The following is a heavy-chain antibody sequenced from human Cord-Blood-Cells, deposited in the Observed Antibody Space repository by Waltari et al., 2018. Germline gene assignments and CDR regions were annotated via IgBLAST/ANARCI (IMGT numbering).Heavy chain of an antibody. V-gene: IGHV3-53*01. Sequence: EVQLVESGGGLIQPGGSLRLSCAAAGVTVSSNYMSWVRQAPGKGLEWVSVIYSGGSTYYADSVKGRFTISRDNSKNTLYLQMNSLRAEDTAVYYCARAALIAAALDYWGQGTLVTVSS. D-gene: IGHD6-13*01. J-gene: IGHJ4*02. CDR1: GVTVSSNY. CDR3: ARAALIAAALDY. CDR2: IYSGGST.